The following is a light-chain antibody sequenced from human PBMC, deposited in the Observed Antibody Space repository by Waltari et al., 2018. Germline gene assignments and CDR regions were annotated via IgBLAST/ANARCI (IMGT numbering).Light chain of an antibody. CDR1: KLGSRY. CDR2: KDN. J-gene: IGLJ1*01. CDR3: QTWDSSTYV. Sequence: SYELTQPPSVSVSPGQTASLACSGDKLGSRYTSWYRQRPGQSPVLVIYKDNKRPSGIPERFAGSNAGNTATRTISGTQAMDEADYYCQTWDSSTYVFGTGTRVTVL. V-gene: IGLV3-1*01.